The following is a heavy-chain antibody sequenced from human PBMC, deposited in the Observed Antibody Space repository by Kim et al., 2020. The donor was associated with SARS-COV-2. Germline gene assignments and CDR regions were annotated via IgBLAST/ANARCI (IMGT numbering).Heavy chain of an antibody. Sequence: GGSLRLSCAASGFTFSSYAMSWVRQAPGKGLEWVSAISGSGGSTYYADSVKGRFTISRDNSKNTLYLQMNSLRAEDTAVYYCAKVVSRGFGELLLDYWGQGTLVTVSS. CDR1: GFTFSSYA. CDR2: ISGSGGST. J-gene: IGHJ4*02. V-gene: IGHV3-23*01. CDR3: AKVVSRGFGELLLDY. D-gene: IGHD3-10*01.